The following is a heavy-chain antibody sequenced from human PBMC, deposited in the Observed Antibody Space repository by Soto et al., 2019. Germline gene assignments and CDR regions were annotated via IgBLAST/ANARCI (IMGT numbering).Heavy chain of an antibody. V-gene: IGHV3-30-3*01. CDR1: GFTFSSYA. J-gene: IGHJ5*02. CDR3: ARDKGILWFGELSSWCDP. Sequence: QVQLVESGGGVVQPGRSLRLSCAASGFTFSSYAMHWVRQAPGKGLEWVAVISYDGSNKYYADSVKGRFTISRDNYKNPLYLQMNSLGAEDTALYYCARDKGILWFGELSSWCDPWGRGTLVTVSS. D-gene: IGHD3-10*01. CDR2: ISYDGSNK.